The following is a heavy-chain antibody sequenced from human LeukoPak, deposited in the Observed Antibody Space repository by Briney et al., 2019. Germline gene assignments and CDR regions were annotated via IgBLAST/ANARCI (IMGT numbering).Heavy chain of an antibody. CDR3: ARDRTNRPYYFDY. J-gene: IGHJ4*02. V-gene: IGHV1-8*01. CDR2: MNPNSGNT. CDR1: GYTFTSYD. Sequence: ASVKVSCKASGYTFTSYDINWVRQATGQGLEWMGWMNPNSGNTGYAQKFQGRVTMTRNTSISTAYMELRSLRSDDTAVYYCARDRTNRPYYFDYWGQGTLVTVSS.